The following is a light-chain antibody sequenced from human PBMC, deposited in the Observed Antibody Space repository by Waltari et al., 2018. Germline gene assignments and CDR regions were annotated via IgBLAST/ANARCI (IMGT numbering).Light chain of an antibody. CDR1: SNDVGGYDF. CDR3: SSYRDSSTRI. CDR2: DVS. V-gene: IGLV2-14*03. J-gene: IGLJ2*01. Sequence: QSALTQPASVSGSPGQSITLPCTGSSNDVGGYDFVSWYQQHPGKAPKLIIYDVSDRPSGVSNRFSGSKSGNTASLTISGLQAEDEAGYYCSSYRDSSTRIFGGGTKLTVL.